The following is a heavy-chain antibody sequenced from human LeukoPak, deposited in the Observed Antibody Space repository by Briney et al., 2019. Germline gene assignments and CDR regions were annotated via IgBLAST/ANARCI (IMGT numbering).Heavy chain of an antibody. CDR3: ARRSSSSSFDY. CDR2: IYPGDSDT. J-gene: IGHJ4*02. CDR1: GYTFSNYW. V-gene: IGHV5-51*01. Sequence: GESLKISCKGSGYTFSNYWIGWVRQMPAKGLEWLGIIYPGDSDTRYCPSFQGQVTISADKSISTAYLQWGSLKASDTAIYYCARRSSSSSFDYWGQGTLVTVSS. D-gene: IGHD6-6*01.